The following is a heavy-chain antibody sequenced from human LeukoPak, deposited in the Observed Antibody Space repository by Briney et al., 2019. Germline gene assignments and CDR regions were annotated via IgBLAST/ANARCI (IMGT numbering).Heavy chain of an antibody. CDR2: INTNTGNP. J-gene: IGHJ6*02. D-gene: IGHD6-13*01. CDR3: ARAAGLYYYYGMDV. V-gene: IGHV7-4-1*02. CDR1: GYTFTSYA. Sequence: ASVKVPCKASGYTFTSYAMNWVRQAPGQGLEWMGWINTNTGNPTYAQGFTGRFVFSLDTSVSTAYLQISSLKAEDTAVYYCARAAGLYYYYGMDVWGQGTTVTVSS.